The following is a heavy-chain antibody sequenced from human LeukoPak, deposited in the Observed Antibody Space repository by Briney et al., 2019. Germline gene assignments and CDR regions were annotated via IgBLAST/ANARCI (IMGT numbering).Heavy chain of an antibody. CDR3: ARDHDYGPDY. D-gene: IGHD4/OR15-4a*01. CDR2: IKPDSGAT. CDR1: GHTFTLHY. V-gene: IGHV1-2*02. J-gene: IGHJ4*02. Sequence: ASVKVSCKASGHTFTLHYMHWLRQAPGQGLEWMGWIKPDSGATNFAQNFQGRVTMTSDTSINTAYMELSSLTSDHTAMYYCARDHDYGPDYWGQGTLVTVSA.